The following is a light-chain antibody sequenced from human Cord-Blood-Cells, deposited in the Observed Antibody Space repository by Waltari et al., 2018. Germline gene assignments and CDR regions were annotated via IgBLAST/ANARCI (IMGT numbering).Light chain of an antibody. V-gene: IGLV2-14*01. CDR1: SSDVGGYNY. CDR3: SSYTSSSTLYV. J-gene: IGLJ1*01. CDR2: DVS. Sequence: QSALTQPASVSGSPGQSITISCTGTSSDVGGYNYVSWYQQHPGKAPKLIIYDVSNRPSGVSNRFSGSKSGNTASLTISGLQAEDEADYYGSSYTSSSTLYVFGTGTKVTVL.